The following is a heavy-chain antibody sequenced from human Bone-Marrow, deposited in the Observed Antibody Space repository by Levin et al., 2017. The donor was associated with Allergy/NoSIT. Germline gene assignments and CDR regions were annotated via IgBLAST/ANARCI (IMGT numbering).Heavy chain of an antibody. V-gene: IGHV1-69*04. CDR3: AREGGYGSGSYYIAFLLASATPYDAFDI. D-gene: IGHD3-10*01. J-gene: IGHJ3*02. Sequence: GGSLRLSCKASGGTFSSYTISWVRQAPGQGLEWMGRIIPILGIANYAQKFQGRVTITADKSTSTAYMELSSLRSEDTAVYYCAREGGYGSGSYYIAFLLASATPYDAFDIWGQGTMVTVSS. CDR2: IIPILGIA. CDR1: GGTFSSYT.